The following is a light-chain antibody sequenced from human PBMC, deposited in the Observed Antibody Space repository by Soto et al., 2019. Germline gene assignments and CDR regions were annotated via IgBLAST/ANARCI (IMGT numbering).Light chain of an antibody. Sequence: DIQMTQSPSSLSASVGDRVTITCRASQSISSYLNWYQQKPGKAPKLLIYAAASLQSGVPSRFSGIGSGTDFTLTISSLQPEDFATYSCQQSYSTPYTFGQGTKLDIK. J-gene: IGKJ2*01. CDR3: QQSYSTPYT. CDR2: AAA. CDR1: QSISSY. V-gene: IGKV1-39*01.